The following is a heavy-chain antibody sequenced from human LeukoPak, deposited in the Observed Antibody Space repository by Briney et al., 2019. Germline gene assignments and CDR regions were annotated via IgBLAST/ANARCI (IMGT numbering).Heavy chain of an antibody. V-gene: IGHV4-38-2*01. CDR1: GYSISSGYY. Sequence: SETLSLTCAVSGYSISSGYYWGWIRQPPRKGLEWIGSIYHNGNTYYNPSLKSRVTISVDTSKNEFSLKLSSVTAADTAVYYCARADYSSTWSHDYYYMDVWGKGTTVTVSS. CDR2: IYHNGNT. D-gene: IGHD6-13*01. J-gene: IGHJ6*03. CDR3: ARADYSSTWSHDYYYMDV.